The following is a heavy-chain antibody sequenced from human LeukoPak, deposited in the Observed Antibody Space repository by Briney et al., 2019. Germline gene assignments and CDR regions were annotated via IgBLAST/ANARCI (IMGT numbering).Heavy chain of an antibody. V-gene: IGHV3-23*01. CDR2: ISDSGGAT. CDR3: ALAVDYYGSGSYY. D-gene: IGHD3-10*01. Sequence: PGGSLRLSCAASGFSFRNYAMSWVRQAPGKGLEWVSSISDSGGATYYADSVKGRFTISRDNSKNTLYLQMNSLRAEDTAVYYCALAVDYYGSGSYYWGQGTLVTVSS. CDR1: GFSFRNYA. J-gene: IGHJ4*02.